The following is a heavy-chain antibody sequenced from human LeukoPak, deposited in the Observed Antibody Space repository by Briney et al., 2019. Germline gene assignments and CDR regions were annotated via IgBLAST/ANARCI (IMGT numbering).Heavy chain of an antibody. CDR3: ARARLDYYGSGSYFRNAFDI. CDR1: GGSFSGYY. CDR2: INHSGST. J-gene: IGHJ3*02. V-gene: IGHV4-34*01. Sequence: SETLSLTCAVYGGSFSGYYWSWIRQPPGKGLEWIGEINHSGSTNYNPSLESRVTISVDTSKNQFSLKLSSVTAADTAVYYCARARLDYYGSGSYFRNAFDIWGQGTMVTVSS. D-gene: IGHD3-10*01.